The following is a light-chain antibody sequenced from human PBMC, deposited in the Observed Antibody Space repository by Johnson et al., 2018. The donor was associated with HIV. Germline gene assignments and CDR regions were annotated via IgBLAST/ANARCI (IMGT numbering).Light chain of an antibody. CDR1: SSNIGNNY. Sequence: QSVLTQPPSVSAAPGQKVTISCSGSSSNIGNNYVSWYQQVPGTAPKLLIYDNDKRPSGIPDRFSASKSGTSATLGITGLQTGDEADYYCGTWDSSLSAWVFGAGTKVTVL. J-gene: IGLJ1*01. CDR2: DND. V-gene: IGLV1-51*01. CDR3: GTWDSSLSAWV.